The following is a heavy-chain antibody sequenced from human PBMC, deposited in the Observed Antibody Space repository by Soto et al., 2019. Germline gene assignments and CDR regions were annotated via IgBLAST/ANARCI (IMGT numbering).Heavy chain of an antibody. V-gene: IGHV1-2*02. CDR2: VNPNSGGT. CDR3: AREISVAGTTFDY. D-gene: IGHD6-19*01. J-gene: IGHJ4*02. CDR1: GYTFTGYY. Sequence: ASVKVSCKASGYTFTGYYMHWVRQAPGQGLEWMGWVNPNSGGTNYAQKFQGRVTMTRDTSISTAYMELSRLRSDDTAVYYCAREISVAGTTFDYWGQGTLVTVSS.